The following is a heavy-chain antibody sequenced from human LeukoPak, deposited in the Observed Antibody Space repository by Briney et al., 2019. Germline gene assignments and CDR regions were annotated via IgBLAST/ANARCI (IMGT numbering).Heavy chain of an antibody. V-gene: IGHV4-59*01. D-gene: IGHD3-22*01. Sequence: SETLSLTCTVSGGSISRYYWSWIRQPPGKGLEWIGYIYYSGSTNYNPSLKSRVTISVDTSKNQFSLKLSSVTAADTAVYYCARNKYYYDSSGYYLDAFDIWGQGTMVTVSS. J-gene: IGHJ3*02. CDR1: GGSISRYY. CDR2: IYYSGST. CDR3: ARNKYYYDSSGYYLDAFDI.